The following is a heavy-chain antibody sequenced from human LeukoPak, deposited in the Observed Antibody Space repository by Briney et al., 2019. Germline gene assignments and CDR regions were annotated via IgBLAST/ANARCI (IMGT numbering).Heavy chain of an antibody. CDR1: GGSISSYY. Sequence: SETLSLTCTVSGGSISSYYWSWIRQPAGKGLEWIGRIYTSGSTNYNPSLKNRVTTSVDTSKNQFSLKLSSVTAADTAVYYCAGAKDYDILTGYYPYFDYWGQGTLVTVSS. J-gene: IGHJ4*02. CDR2: IYTSGST. D-gene: IGHD3-9*01. V-gene: IGHV4-4*07. CDR3: AGAKDYDILTGYYPYFDY.